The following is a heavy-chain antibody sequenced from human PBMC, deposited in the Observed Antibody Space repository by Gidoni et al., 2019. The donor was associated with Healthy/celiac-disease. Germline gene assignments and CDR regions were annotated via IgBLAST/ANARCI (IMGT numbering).Heavy chain of an antibody. J-gene: IGHJ4*02. V-gene: IGHV3-64D*06. CDR2: ISSNGGST. CDR1: GFTCSSYA. D-gene: IGHD4-17*01. CDR3: VKDGYGGPYYFDD. Sequence: EVQLVESGGGLVQPGGYLSLSCSASGFTCSSYAMHWVRQAPGKGLEYVSAISSNGGSTYYADSVKGRFTISRDNSKNTLYLQMSSLRAEDTAVYYCVKDGYGGPYYFDDWGQGTLVTVSS.